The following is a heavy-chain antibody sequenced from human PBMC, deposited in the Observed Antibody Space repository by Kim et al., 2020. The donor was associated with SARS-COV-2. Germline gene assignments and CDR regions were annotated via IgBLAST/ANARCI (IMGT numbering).Heavy chain of an antibody. CDR2: INQDGSEK. D-gene: IGHD3-22*01. Sequence: GGSLRLSCAVSGFTFSSHWMSWVRQGPGKGLEWVATINQDGSEKYYVDFVKGRFSISRDNAKNSLYLQMNSLSAEDTAVFYCARAFSGYGPYWYFDLWGRGTLVTVSS. V-gene: IGHV3-7*01. CDR1: GFTFSSHW. J-gene: IGHJ2*01. CDR3: ARAFSGYGPYWYFDL.